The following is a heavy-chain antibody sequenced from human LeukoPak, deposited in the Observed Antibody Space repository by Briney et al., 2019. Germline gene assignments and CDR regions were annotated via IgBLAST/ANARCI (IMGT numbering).Heavy chain of an antibody. CDR3: ARVVPEGVAAVGPSFDY. J-gene: IGHJ4*02. Sequence: GGSLRLSCAASGFTFDDYGMSWVRQAPGKGLEWVSGINWNGGSTGYADSVKVRFTISRANAKNSLYLQMNSLRAEDTALYYCARVVPEGVAAVGPSFDYWGQGTLVSVSS. V-gene: IGHV3-20*04. D-gene: IGHD6-13*01. CDR1: GFTFDDYG. CDR2: INWNGGST.